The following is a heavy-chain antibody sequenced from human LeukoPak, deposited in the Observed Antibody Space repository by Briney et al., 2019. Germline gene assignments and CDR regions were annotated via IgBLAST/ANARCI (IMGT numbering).Heavy chain of an antibody. Sequence: TGGSLRLSCAASGFTFSNDWMCWVRQAPGKGLEWVAYINEDESKTYYADSVKGRFTILRDNAKNSLYLQMSSLRAEDAAVYYCARDRAYRTDYWGEGTLVTVSS. V-gene: IGHV3-7*01. J-gene: IGHJ4*02. CDR3: ARDRAYRTDY. D-gene: IGHD3-16*02. CDR1: GFTFSNDW. CDR2: INEDESKT.